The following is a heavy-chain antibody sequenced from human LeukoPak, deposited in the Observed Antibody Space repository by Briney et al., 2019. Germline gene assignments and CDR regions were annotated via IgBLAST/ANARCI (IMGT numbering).Heavy chain of an antibody. CDR1: GGSISSGGYY. J-gene: IGHJ4*02. CDR3: ARLAAAGTEAFDY. Sequence: SQTLSLTCTVSGGSISSGGYYWSWIRQHPGKGLEWIGYIYYSGSTYYNPSLKSRVTISVDTSKNQFSLKLSSVTAADTAVYYCARLAAAGTEAFDYWGQGTLVTVSS. V-gene: IGHV4-31*03. D-gene: IGHD6-13*01. CDR2: IYYSGST.